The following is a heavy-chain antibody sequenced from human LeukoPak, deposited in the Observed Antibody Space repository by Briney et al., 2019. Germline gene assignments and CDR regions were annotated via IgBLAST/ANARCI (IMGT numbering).Heavy chain of an antibody. V-gene: IGHV4-59*01. CDR1: NGSITSYY. CDR2: IHYSGST. D-gene: IGHD1-26*01. Sequence: PSETLSLTCTVSNGSITSYYWNWIRQSPGMGLEWIGYIHYSGSTNYNPALKSRVTISGDASKNRFSLRLSSVTAADTALYYCARGRGSFSGDAFDIWGQGTMVFVSS. J-gene: IGHJ3*02. CDR3: ARGRGSFSGDAFDI.